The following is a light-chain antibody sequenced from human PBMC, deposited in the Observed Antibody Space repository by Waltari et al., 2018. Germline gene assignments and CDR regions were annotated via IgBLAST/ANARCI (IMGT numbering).Light chain of an antibody. CDR2: KAS. Sequence: EIQLTQSPSTLSASVGDRVTITCLASQSVSHWLSWYQEQPGKAPKLLIYKASGLENGVPSRFSGSGSETEFSLTISGLQPDDFATYYCQHYSSYPYTFGQGTRLEIK. CDR3: QHYSSYPYT. J-gene: IGKJ2*01. CDR1: QSVSHW. V-gene: IGKV1-5*03.